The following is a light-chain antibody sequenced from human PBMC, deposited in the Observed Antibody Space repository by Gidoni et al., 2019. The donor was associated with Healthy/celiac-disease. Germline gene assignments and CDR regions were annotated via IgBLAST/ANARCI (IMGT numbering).Light chain of an antibody. Sequence: EIQMTQSPSTLSASVGDRVTITCRASQSISSWLAWYQQKPGKAPKLLIYKASSLESGVPSRFSGSGSGTEFTLTISSLQPDDFATYYCQQGYTFXQXTKLEIK. CDR1: QSISSW. CDR2: KAS. CDR3: QQGYT. J-gene: IGKJ2*01. V-gene: IGKV1-5*03.